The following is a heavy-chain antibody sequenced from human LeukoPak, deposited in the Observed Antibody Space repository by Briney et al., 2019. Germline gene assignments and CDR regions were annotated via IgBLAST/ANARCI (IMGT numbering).Heavy chain of an antibody. J-gene: IGHJ4*02. CDR2: TNHVGST. CDR3: ARHYDGRGSGSYYEDY. D-gene: IGHD1-26*01. CDR1: GGSISSHY. Sequence: SETLSLTCTVSGGSISSHYWSWIRQPPGKGLQWVGYTNHVGSTDYNPSLKSRVTISIDTSKNQFSLKLSSVTAADTAVYYCARHYDGRGSGSYYEDYWSQGTLVIVSS. V-gene: IGHV4-59*08.